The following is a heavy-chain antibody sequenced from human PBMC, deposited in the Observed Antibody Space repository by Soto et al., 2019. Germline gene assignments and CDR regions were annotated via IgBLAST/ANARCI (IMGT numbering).Heavy chain of an antibody. CDR1: GGTFSSYT. D-gene: IGHD6-13*01. CDR2: IIPILGIA. V-gene: IGHV1-69*02. J-gene: IGHJ4*02. Sequence: QVQLVQSGAEVKKPGSSVKVSCKASGGTFSSYTISWVRQAPGQGLEWMGRIIPILGIANYAQKFQGRVTITADKSTSTAYMELSSLRSEDTAVYYCARGDSSSWYEGYFDYWGQGTLVTVSS. CDR3: ARGDSSSWYEGYFDY.